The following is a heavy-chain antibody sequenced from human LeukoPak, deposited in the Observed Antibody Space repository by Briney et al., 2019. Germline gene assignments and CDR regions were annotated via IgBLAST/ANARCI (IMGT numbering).Heavy chain of an antibody. D-gene: IGHD4-17*01. J-gene: IGHJ4*02. V-gene: IGHV3-23*01. CDR2: ISGSGGST. Sequence: GGSLRLSCVASGFNFVNYNMGWVRQAPGKGLEWVSAISGSGGSTYYADSVKGRFTISRDNSKNTLYLQMNSLRAEDTAVYYCAKDPDDYGDYRFDYWGQGTLVTVPS. CDR3: AKDPDDYGDYRFDY. CDR1: GFNFVNYN.